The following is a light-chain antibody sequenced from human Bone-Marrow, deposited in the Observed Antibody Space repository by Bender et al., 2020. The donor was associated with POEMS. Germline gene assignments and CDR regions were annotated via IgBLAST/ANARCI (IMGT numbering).Light chain of an antibody. J-gene: IGLJ1*01. CDR3: ASWDDSLNGYV. Sequence: QSMLTQPPSASGTPGQRVTISCSGSNSNIGSNSVSWYQQLPGTAPKLLIYDNDQRPSGVPDRFSGSKSGTSASLAISGLQSDDGADYYCASWDDSLNGYVFATGTKVTVL. CDR1: NSNIGSNS. V-gene: IGLV1-44*01. CDR2: DND.